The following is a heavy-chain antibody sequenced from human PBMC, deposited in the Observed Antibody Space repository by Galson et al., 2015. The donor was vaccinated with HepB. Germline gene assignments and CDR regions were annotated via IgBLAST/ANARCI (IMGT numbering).Heavy chain of an antibody. D-gene: IGHD1-26*01. V-gene: IGHV1-2*02. CDR2: INPNSGGT. CDR1: GYTFTGYY. Sequence: SVKVSCKASGYTFTGYYMHWVRQAPGQGLEWMGWINPNSGGTNYAQKFQGRVTMTRDTSISTAYMELSRLRSDDTAVYYCAREISGSYFSSYYYMDVWGKGTTVTVSS. J-gene: IGHJ6*03. CDR3: AREISGSYFSSYYYMDV.